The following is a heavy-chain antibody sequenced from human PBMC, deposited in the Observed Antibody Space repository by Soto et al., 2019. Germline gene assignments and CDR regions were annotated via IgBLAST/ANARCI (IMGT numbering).Heavy chain of an antibody. Sequence: EVQLVESGGGLVKPGGSLRLSCAASGITLDSAWINWVRQAPGKGLEWVAQAKRKAAGGAIDYAAPVKGRFIISRDDSKNMAYLQINSLKIEDTALYYCTTGYGSDWYGWGQGTLVTVSS. CDR1: GITLDSAW. J-gene: IGHJ4*02. CDR3: TTGYGSDWYG. CDR2: AKRKAAGGAI. V-gene: IGHV3-15*01. D-gene: IGHD6-19*01.